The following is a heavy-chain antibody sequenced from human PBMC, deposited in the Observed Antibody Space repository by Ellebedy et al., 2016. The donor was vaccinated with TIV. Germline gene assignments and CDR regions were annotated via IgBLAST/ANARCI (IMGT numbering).Heavy chain of an antibody. J-gene: IGHJ4*02. CDR2: INPSGGST. V-gene: IGHV1-46*04. Sequence: AASVKVSCKASGYTFCNYFMLWARPPPGQGLEWMGIINPSGGSTTYAQKLQGRVTMTRDTSTSTVYMELSSLRSEDTAVYYCERARSSGGLHTPDYWGQGILVTVSS. D-gene: IGHD6-19*01. CDR3: ERARSSGGLHTPDY. CDR1: GYTFCNYF.